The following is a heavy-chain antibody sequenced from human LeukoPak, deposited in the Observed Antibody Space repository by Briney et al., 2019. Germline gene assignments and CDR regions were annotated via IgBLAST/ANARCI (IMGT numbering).Heavy chain of an antibody. V-gene: IGHV3-73*01. D-gene: IGHD3-10*01. Sequence: GGSLRLSCAASGFTFTGAAMHWVRQASGKGLEWVGRIRSKANNYATAYAASVKGRFTISRDDSKNMAYLQMNSLKTEDTAVYYCAKGQGGTYYYGSGARDWGQGTLVTVSS. CDR3: AKGQGGTYYYGSGARD. CDR2: IRSKANNYAT. J-gene: IGHJ4*02. CDR1: GFTFTGAA.